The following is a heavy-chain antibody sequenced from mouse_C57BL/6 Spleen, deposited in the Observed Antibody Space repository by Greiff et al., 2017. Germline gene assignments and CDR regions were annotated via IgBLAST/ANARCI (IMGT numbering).Heavy chain of an antibody. CDR3: ARGYYVHAMDY. CDR1: GYAFSSSW. Sequence: QVQLQQSGPELVKPGASVKISCKASGYAFSSSWMNWVKQRPGKGLEWIGRIYPGDGDTNYNGKFKGKATLTADKSSSTAYMQLSSLTSEDSAVYFCARGYYVHAMDYWGQGTSVTVSS. V-gene: IGHV1-82*01. D-gene: IGHD1-1*01. J-gene: IGHJ4*01. CDR2: IYPGDGDT.